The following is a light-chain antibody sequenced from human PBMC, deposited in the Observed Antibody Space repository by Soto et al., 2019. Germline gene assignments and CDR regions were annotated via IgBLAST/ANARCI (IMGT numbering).Light chain of an antibody. J-gene: IGKJ3*01. CDR2: AAS. CDR3: QQSYSTLSFT. Sequence: DIQMTQSPSSLSASVGDRVTITCRASQSISSYLNRYQQKPGKAPKLLIYAASSLQSGVPSRFSGSGSGTDFTLTISSLQPEDFATYYCQQSYSTLSFTFGPGTKVDIK. V-gene: IGKV1-39*01. CDR1: QSISSY.